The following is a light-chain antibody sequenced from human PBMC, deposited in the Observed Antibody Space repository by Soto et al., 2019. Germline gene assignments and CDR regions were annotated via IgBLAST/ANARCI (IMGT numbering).Light chain of an antibody. CDR3: QERSNWPPLS. Sequence: EIGLTQSPSTLSLSPGERATLSCTASQSVSSYLAWYQQKPGQAPRLLICDASNRATGIPARFSGSGSGTDHPLPISSLAPEDFAVYYGQERSNWPPLSFDGGTQVEIK. CDR2: DAS. CDR1: QSVSSY. J-gene: IGKJ4*01. V-gene: IGKV3-11*01.